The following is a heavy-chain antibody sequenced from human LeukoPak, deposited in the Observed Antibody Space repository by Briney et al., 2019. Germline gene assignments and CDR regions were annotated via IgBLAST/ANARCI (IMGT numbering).Heavy chain of an antibody. V-gene: IGHV3-7*01. CDR2: IKEGGSEK. CDR1: GFTLNSYW. J-gene: IGHJ3*02. Sequence: GGSLRLSCAASGFTLNSYWMAWVRQASGKGLEWVANIKEGGSEKYNVDSVKGRFTISSDNANNSLFLQMNSLRAEDTAVYYCVREAYFGSSGYYGEGAFDIWGQGTQVTVSS. CDR3: VREAYFGSSGYYGEGAFDI. D-gene: IGHD3-22*01.